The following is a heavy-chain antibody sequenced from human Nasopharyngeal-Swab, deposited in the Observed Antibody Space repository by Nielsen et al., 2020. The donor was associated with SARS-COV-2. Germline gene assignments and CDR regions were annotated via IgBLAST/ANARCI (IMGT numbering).Heavy chain of an antibody. Sequence: ASVKVSCKASGYTFTGYYMHWVRQAPGQGLEWMGRINPNSGGTNYAQKFQGRVTMTRDTSISTAYMELSRLRSDDTAVYYCAREDSSSWYSLPNWFDPWGQGTLVTVSS. J-gene: IGHJ5*02. CDR2: INPNSGGT. CDR1: GYTFTGYY. V-gene: IGHV1-2*06. CDR3: AREDSSSWYSLPNWFDP. D-gene: IGHD6-13*01.